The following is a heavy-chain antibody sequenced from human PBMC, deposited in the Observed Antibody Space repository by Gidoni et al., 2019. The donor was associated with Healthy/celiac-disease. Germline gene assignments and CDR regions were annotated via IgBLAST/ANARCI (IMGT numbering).Heavy chain of an antibody. J-gene: IGHJ4*02. V-gene: IGHV4-59*08. D-gene: IGHD3-16*01. CDR2: IYYSGSP. Sequence: QVQLQESGPGLVKPSETLSLTSTVSGGSISSYYWSWIRPPPGKGLEWIGYIYYSGSPNYNPSLKSRVTISVDTSKNQFSLKLSSVTAADTAVYYCARWVGERVPFDYWGQGTLVTVSS. CDR3: ARWVGERVPFDY. CDR1: GGSISSYY.